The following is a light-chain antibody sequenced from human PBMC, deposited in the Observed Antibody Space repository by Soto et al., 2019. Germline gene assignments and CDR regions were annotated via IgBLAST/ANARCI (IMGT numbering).Light chain of an antibody. CDR3: SSYSSTTIRYV. CDR1: SSDVGSYDY. J-gene: IGLJ1*01. V-gene: IGLV2-14*01. CDR2: QVT. Sequence: QPVLTQPASVSGSLGQSITMSCTGTSSDVGSYDYVSWYQQQSGKAPKLLIYQVTNRPSGVSSRFSGSKSDNTASLTISGLQAEDEAHYYCSSYSSTTIRYVFGTGTKLTVL.